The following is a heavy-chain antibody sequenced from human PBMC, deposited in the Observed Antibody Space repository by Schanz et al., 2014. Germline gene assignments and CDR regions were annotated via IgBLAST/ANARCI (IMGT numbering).Heavy chain of an antibody. J-gene: IGHJ5*02. Sequence: EVQLVESGGGLVQPGRSLRLSCVASGFRFDDYAMHWVRQAPGKGLEWVSSISSSGSSIYYADSVKGRFTISRDNANNSLFLRMNSLRAEDTAVYYCASDYNYFETEAPWGQGTLVTVSS. CDR1: GFRFDDYA. CDR3: ASDYNYFETEAP. D-gene: IGHD3-16*01. CDR2: ISSSGSSI. V-gene: IGHV3-48*03.